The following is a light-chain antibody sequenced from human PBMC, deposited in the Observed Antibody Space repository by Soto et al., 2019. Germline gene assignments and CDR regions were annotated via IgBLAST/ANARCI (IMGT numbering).Light chain of an antibody. V-gene: IGLV7-46*01. CDR1: TGTVTSGHY. CDR3: LLSYRGDSVE. Sequence: QAVVTQEPSLTVSPGGTVTLTCGSTTGTVTSGHYPYWFQQKPGQAPRTLIFDTTNKHSWTPARFSGSLLGGKAALTLSGAQPEDEAEYYCLLSYRGDSVEFGGGTKLTVL. CDR2: DTT. J-gene: IGLJ2*01.